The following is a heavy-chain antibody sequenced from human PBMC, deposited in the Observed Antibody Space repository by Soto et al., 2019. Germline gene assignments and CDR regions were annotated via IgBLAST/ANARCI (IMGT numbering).Heavy chain of an antibody. CDR1: GSTFTSYG. Sequence: QVELVQSGAEWKKPGASVKVSCKASGSTFTSYGISWVRQAPGQGLAWLVWISAYNGNTNYAQKLQGRVTMTTDTSTSTAYMELRSLRSADAAVYYCARASTAARGGGLDYWGHGTRVTVSS. D-gene: IGHD3-16*01. CDR3: ARASTAARGGGLDY. J-gene: IGHJ4*01. V-gene: IGHV1-18*01. CDR2: ISAYNGNT.